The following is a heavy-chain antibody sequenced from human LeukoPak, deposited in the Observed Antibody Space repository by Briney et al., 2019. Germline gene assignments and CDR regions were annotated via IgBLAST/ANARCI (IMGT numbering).Heavy chain of an antibody. V-gene: IGHV4-30-2*01. D-gene: IGHD2-15*01. CDR2: IYHSGST. Sequence: SETLSLTCAVSGGSISSGGYSWSWIRQPPGKGLEWIGYIYHSGSTYYNPSLKSRVTISVDRSKNQFSLKLSSVTAADTAVYYCVRFRVAAYYYGMDVWGQGTTVTVSS. CDR3: VRFRVAAYYYGMDV. CDR1: GGSISSGGYS. J-gene: IGHJ6*02.